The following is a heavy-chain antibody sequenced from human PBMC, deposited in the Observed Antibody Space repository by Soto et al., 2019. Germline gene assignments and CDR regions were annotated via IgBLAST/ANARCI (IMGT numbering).Heavy chain of an antibody. Sequence: GGSLRLSCVASGFTFRDYGMHWFRQAPGKGLEWVAGISHHGLKEHYADSVKGRFTISRDNSKKTVYLQLNSLRGDDTAVYYCAKDWVGGSNKYYFEYWGQGTLVTVSS. CDR1: GFTFRDYG. CDR3: AKDWVGGSNKYYFEY. J-gene: IGHJ4*02. V-gene: IGHV3-30*18. CDR2: ISHHGLKE. D-gene: IGHD1-26*01.